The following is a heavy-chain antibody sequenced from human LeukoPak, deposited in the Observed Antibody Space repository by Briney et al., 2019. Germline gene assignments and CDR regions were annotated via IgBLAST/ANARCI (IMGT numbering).Heavy chain of an antibody. Sequence: SETLSLTCAVYGGSFSGYYWSWIRQPPGKGLEWIGEINHSGSTNYNPSLKSRVTISVYTSKNQFSLKLSSVTAADTAVYYCARGIRRTTMVRGVAYNWFDPWGQGTLVTVSS. CDR1: GGSFSGYY. CDR3: ARGIRRTTMVRGVAYNWFDP. V-gene: IGHV4-34*01. D-gene: IGHD3-10*01. CDR2: INHSGST. J-gene: IGHJ5*02.